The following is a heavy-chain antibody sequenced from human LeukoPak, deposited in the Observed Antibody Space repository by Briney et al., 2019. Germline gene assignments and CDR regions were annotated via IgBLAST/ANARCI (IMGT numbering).Heavy chain of an antibody. J-gene: IGHJ6*02. Sequence: GGSLRLSCEASGFTFNNYLIHWVRQAPGKGLEWVALISSDGGKKYYADSVKGRFTISRDNSKDTLFLQMNSLKADGTAVYYCAREHYDDSGGYSSGLDVWGQGITVTVSS. CDR2: ISSDGGKK. V-gene: IGHV3-30*04. CDR1: GFTFNNYL. CDR3: AREHYDDSGGYSSGLDV. D-gene: IGHD3-22*01.